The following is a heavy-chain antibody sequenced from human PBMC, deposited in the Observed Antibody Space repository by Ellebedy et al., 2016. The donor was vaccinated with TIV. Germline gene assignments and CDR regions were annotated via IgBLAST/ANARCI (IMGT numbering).Heavy chain of an antibody. V-gene: IGHV3-33*03. CDR2: IWYDGSNK. D-gene: IGHD1-1*01. Sequence: GESLKISCAASGFAFNSYGMHWVRQAPGKGLDWVAIIWYDGSNKYYGDSVKGRFSISRDNTRNSLYLQMNSLRADDTAVYYCTKDGSGTMNFWGQGTLVTVSS. CDR1: GFAFNSYG. J-gene: IGHJ4*02. CDR3: TKDGSGTMNF.